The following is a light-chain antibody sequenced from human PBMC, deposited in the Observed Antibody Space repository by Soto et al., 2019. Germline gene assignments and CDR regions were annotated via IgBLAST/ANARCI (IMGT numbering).Light chain of an antibody. V-gene: IGLV1-51*01. J-gene: IGLJ1*01. CDR3: GAWDDSLNVYV. CDR1: SSNLAYNS. Sequence: QSVLTQPPSVSAAPGQDVTISCSGSSSNLAYNSLSWYQQLPGTAPKLLIYDDNKRPSGIPARFSGSKSGTSATLGITGLETGDEADYYRGAWDDSLNVYVFGSGTKVTVL. CDR2: DDN.